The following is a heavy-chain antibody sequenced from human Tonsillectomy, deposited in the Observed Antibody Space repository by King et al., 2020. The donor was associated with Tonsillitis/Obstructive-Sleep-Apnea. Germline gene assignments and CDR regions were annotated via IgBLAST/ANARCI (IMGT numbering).Heavy chain of an antibody. Sequence: QLQESGPGLVKPSETLSLTCTVSGGSISSYYWSWIRQPPGKGLEWIGYIQYSGSTNYNPSLKSRVTISVDTSKNQFSLKLSSVTAADTAVYYCARGGKGGGDCWGQGTLVTVSS. J-gene: IGHJ4*02. CDR2: IQYSGST. CDR1: GGSISSYY. V-gene: IGHV4-59*01. D-gene: IGHD2-15*01. CDR3: ARGGKGGGDC.